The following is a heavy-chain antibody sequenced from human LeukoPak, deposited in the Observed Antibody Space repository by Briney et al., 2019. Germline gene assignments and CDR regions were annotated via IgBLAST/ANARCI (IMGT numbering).Heavy chain of an antibody. Sequence: PGGSLRLSCAASGFTFSGYGMHWVRQASGKGLEGVGRIRSKANSYATAYAASVKGRFTISRDDSKNTAYLQMNSLKSEDTAVYYWTRRENRGVDYWGQGTLVTVSS. D-gene: IGHD2/OR15-2a*01. CDR1: GFTFSGYG. J-gene: IGHJ4*02. CDR2: IRSKANSYAT. CDR3: TRRENRGVDY. V-gene: IGHV3-73*01.